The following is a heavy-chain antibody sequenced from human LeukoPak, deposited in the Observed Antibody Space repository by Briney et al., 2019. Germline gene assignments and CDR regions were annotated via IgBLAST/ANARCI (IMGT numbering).Heavy chain of an antibody. CDR1: GFSFSSTW. CDR2: IKSDGIST. V-gene: IGHV3-74*01. D-gene: IGHD5-12*01. CDR3: LKYRYHPLDY. J-gene: IGHJ4*02. Sequence: GGSLRLSCAASGFSFSSTWMHWVRQAPGKVLVWVSRIKSDGISTIYADSVKGRFTISRDNAKNTLYLQINSLRAEDTAVYYWLKYRYHPLDYWGQETLHTVPS.